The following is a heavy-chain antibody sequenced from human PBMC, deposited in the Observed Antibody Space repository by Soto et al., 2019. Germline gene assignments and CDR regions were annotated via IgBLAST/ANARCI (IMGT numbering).Heavy chain of an antibody. CDR1: GYTFTSHG. J-gene: IGHJ5*02. CDR2: ISADSGIT. V-gene: IGHV1-18*01. Sequence: QVQLVQSGAEVKKPGASVKVSCKASGYTFTSHGIIWVRQAPGQGLEWMGWISADSGITNYAQSLQGRVTMTTDTSTSTAFRELRSLRSDDTAVYYCARVETDGMLSWFDPWGQGTLVTVSS. CDR3: ARVETDGMLSWFDP. D-gene: IGHD2-8*01.